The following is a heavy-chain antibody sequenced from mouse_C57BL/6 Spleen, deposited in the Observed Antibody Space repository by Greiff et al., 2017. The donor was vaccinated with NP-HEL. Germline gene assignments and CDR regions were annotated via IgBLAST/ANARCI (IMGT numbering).Heavy chain of an antibody. CDR3: ASLNLLPRGY. CDR1: GFTFSSYA. D-gene: IGHD1-1*01. CDR2: ISDGGSYT. V-gene: IGHV5-4*03. Sequence: EVMLVESGGGLVKPGGSLKLSCAASGFTFSSYAMSWVRQTPEKRLEWVATISDGGSYTYYPDNVKGRFTISRDNAKNNLYLQMSHLKSEDTAMYYCASLNLLPRGYWGQGTSVTVSS. J-gene: IGHJ4*01.